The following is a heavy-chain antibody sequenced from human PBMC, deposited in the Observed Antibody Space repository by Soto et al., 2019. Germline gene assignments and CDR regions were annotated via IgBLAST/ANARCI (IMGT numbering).Heavy chain of an antibody. CDR1: GGSISSGDYY. V-gene: IGHV4-30-4*01. Sequence: SETLSLTCTVSGGSISSGDYYWSWIRQPPGKGLEWIGYIYYSGSTYYNPSLKSRVTISVDTSKNQFSLKLSSVTAADTAVYYCARDRLGYCSGGSCYSALGYWGQGTLVTVSS. D-gene: IGHD2-15*01. CDR2: IYYSGST. CDR3: ARDRLGYCSGGSCYSALGY. J-gene: IGHJ4*02.